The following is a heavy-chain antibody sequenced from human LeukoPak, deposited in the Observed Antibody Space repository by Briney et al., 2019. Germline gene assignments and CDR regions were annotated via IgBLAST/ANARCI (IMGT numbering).Heavy chain of an antibody. Sequence: GGSPRLSCAASGFSFDEYSMHWVRQAPGKGLEWVSLITWNGGGTSYADSVKGRFTISRDNKKSSLFLQMHSLRTEDTAFYFCVKDGLQYCTSTSCYEFQSWGQGTLVTVSS. V-gene: IGHV3-43*01. CDR2: ITWNGGGT. D-gene: IGHD2-2*01. J-gene: IGHJ4*02. CDR1: GFSFDEYS. CDR3: VKDGLQYCTSTSCYEFQS.